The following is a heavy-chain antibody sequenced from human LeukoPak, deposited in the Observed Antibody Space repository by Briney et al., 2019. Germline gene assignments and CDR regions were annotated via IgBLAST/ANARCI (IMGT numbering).Heavy chain of an antibody. CDR2: ISSNSNI. V-gene: IGHV3-21*01. D-gene: IGHD6-6*01. Sequence: PGGSLRLSCAASGFTFSSYSMNWVRQAPGKGLEWVSSISSNSNIYYADSVKGRFTIPRDSAKNSLYLQMNSLRAEDTAVYYCAREESSSSGYYFDYWGQGALVTVSS. CDR3: AREESSSSGYYFDY. J-gene: IGHJ4*02. CDR1: GFTFSSYS.